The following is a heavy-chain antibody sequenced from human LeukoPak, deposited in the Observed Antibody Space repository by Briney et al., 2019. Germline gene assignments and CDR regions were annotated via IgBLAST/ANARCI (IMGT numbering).Heavy chain of an antibody. Sequence: SETLSLTCTVSGGSISSSSYYWSWIRQPPGKGLEWIGEINHSGSTNYNPSLKRRVTISVDTSKNQFSLKLSSVTAADTAVYYCARGRVFGDPRRSLEFDYWGQGTLVTVSS. CDR2: INHSGST. D-gene: IGHD3-3*01. CDR3: ARGRVFGDPRRSLEFDY. J-gene: IGHJ4*02. CDR1: GGSISSSSYY. V-gene: IGHV4-39*07.